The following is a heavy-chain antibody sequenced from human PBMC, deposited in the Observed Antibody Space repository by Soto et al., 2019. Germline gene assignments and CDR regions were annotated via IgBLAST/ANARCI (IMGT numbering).Heavy chain of an antibody. V-gene: IGHV1-8*01. Sequence: ASVKVSCKASGYTFTSYDINWVRHATGQGLEWMGWMNPNSGNTGYAQKFQGRATMTRNTSISTAYMELSSLRSEDTAVYYCARRYGSVWFDPWGQGTLVTVSS. CDR2: MNPNSGNT. CDR1: GYTFTSYD. J-gene: IGHJ5*02. CDR3: ARRYGSVWFDP. D-gene: IGHD1-1*01.